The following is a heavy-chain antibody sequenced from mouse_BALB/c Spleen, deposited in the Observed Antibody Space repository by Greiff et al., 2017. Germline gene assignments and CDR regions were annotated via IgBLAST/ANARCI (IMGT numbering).Heavy chain of an antibody. J-gene: IGHJ3*01. D-gene: IGHD5-5*01. Sequence: EVKVEESGGGLVQPGGSMKLSCVASGFTFSNYWMNWVRQSPEKGLEWVAEIRLKSNNYATHYAESVKGRFTISRDDSKSSVYLQMNNLRAEDTGIYYCTSYQFAYWGQGTLVTVSA. CDR1: GFTFSNYW. V-gene: IGHV6-6*02. CDR3: TSYQFAY. CDR2: IRLKSNNYAT.